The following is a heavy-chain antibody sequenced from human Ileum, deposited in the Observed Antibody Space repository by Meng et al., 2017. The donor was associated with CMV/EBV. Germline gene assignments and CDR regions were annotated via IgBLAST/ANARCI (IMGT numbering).Heavy chain of an antibody. V-gene: IGHV3-23*01. CDR1: GFTFNIYG. J-gene: IGHJ4*02. D-gene: IGHD1-26*01. CDR3: VVLGSTTLPLES. CDR2: INGDSGTT. Sequence: VNFLGSGGGVVQPGGSLRLSCAASGFTFNIYGMSWVRQAPGKGLEWVSLINGDSGTTYYADSVKGRFTVSRDNAKSTLYLQMNNLRVDDTATYYCVVLGSTTLPLESWGQGTLVTVSS.